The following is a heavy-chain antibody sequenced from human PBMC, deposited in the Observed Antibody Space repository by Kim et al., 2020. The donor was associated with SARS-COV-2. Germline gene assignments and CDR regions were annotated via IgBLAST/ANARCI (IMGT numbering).Heavy chain of an antibody. CDR3: AKIRWDFTDYGMDV. CDR1: GFTFDDYA. D-gene: IGHD2-8*02. CDR2: ISWNSGSI. J-gene: IGHJ6*02. Sequence: GGSLRLSCAASGFTFDDYAMHWVRQAPGNGLEWVSGISWNSGSIGYADSVKGRFTISRDNATNSLYLQMNSLRAEDTALYYCAKIRWDFTDYGMDVWGQGTTVTVSS. V-gene: IGHV3-9*01.